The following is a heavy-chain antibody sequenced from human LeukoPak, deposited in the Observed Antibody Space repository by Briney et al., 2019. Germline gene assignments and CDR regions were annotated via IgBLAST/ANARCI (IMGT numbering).Heavy chain of an antibody. D-gene: IGHD5-18*01. Sequence: SETLSLTCAVYGGSFSGYYWSWIRQPPGKGLEWIGEINHSGSTNYNPSLKSRVTISVDRSKNQFSLKLSSVTAADTAVYYCARVDKRDVDTAMVNAFDIWGQGTMVTVSS. CDR3: ARVDKRDVDTAMVNAFDI. V-gene: IGHV4-34*01. CDR2: INHSGST. CDR1: GGSFSGYY. J-gene: IGHJ3*02.